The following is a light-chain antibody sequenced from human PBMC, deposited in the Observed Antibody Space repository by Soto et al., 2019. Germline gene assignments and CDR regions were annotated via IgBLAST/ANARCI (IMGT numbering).Light chain of an antibody. Sequence: EIVLTQSPATLSLSPGERATLSCRASQSVGTYLAWYQQKHGQAPRRLIYDASNRATGIPARFSGSGSGTDFTLTISILEPEDFAVYYYQQHSTWLTFGGGTKVEIK. J-gene: IGKJ4*01. CDR1: QSVGTY. V-gene: IGKV3-11*01. CDR3: QQHSTWLT. CDR2: DAS.